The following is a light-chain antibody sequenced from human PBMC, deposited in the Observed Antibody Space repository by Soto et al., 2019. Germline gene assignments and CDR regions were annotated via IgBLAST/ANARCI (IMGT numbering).Light chain of an antibody. CDR2: GAF. Sequence: EIVMTQSPATLSVSPGETATLSCRASQSVSYNLAWYQQKPGQGPRLLIYGAFTRATGIPARFSGSGSRTVFTLTISSLQSEDFAVYYCQQYNNWPPLTFGGGTKVEIK. CDR1: QSVSYN. CDR3: QQYNNWPPLT. J-gene: IGKJ4*01. V-gene: IGKV3-15*01.